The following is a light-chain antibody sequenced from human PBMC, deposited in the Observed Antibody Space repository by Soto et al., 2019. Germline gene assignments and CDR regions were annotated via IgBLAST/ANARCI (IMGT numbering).Light chain of an antibody. CDR2: ANT. CDR1: GSNIGIGYD. J-gene: IGLJ2*01. Sequence: QSVLTQPPSVSGAPGQRVTISCTGSGSNIGIGYDVHWYQQLSGTAPKLLIYANTNRPSGVPDRFSASKSGTSASLAVTGLQVEDEADYDLKSYDKRLVGSVVFGGGTKLTVL. CDR3: KSYDKRLVGSVV. V-gene: IGLV1-40*01.